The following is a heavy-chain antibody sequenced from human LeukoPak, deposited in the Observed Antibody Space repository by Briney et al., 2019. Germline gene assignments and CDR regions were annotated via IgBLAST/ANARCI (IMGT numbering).Heavy chain of an antibody. CDR1: GGTFSSYA. CDR2: INPNSGDT. V-gene: IGHV1-2*02. D-gene: IGHD6-19*01. Sequence: ASVKVSCKSSGGTFSSYAIIWVRQAPGQGLEWMGCINPNSGDTNYAQTFQGRVTMTRDTSISTAYMELSSLISDDTALYYCAIDGEQWLVRPGRGYWFDPWGQGTLVTVSS. J-gene: IGHJ5*02. CDR3: AIDGEQWLVRPGRGYWFDP.